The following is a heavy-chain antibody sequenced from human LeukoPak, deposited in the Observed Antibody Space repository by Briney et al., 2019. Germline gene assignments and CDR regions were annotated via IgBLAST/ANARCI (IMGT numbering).Heavy chain of an antibody. V-gene: IGHV3-7*05. Sequence: GGSLRLSCAASGFTFSSFWMGWVRQAPGKGLEWVANMKEDGSEKYYVDSVKGRFTISRDNAKNSLYLQMNSLRAEDTAVYYCAKDRDGSARYYTNFDYWGQGTLVTVSS. CDR2: MKEDGSEK. CDR3: AKDRDGSARYYTNFDY. D-gene: IGHD3-10*01. J-gene: IGHJ4*02. CDR1: GFTFSSFW.